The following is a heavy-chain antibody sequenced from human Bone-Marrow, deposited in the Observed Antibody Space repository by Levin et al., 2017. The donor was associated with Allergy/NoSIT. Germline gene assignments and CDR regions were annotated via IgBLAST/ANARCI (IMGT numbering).Heavy chain of an antibody. V-gene: IGHV3-30*04. D-gene: IGHD3-22*01. CDR2: ISYDGRKE. Sequence: GGSLRLSCAASGFTFITYAMHWVRQAPGKGLEWVAGISYDGRKENYADSVKGRFTISRDNTKNTLFLQMNSLRAEDTAVYHCARVGITVITDSWFDPWGQGTLVTVSS. J-gene: IGHJ5*02. CDR3: ARVGITVITDSWFDP. CDR1: GFTFITYA.